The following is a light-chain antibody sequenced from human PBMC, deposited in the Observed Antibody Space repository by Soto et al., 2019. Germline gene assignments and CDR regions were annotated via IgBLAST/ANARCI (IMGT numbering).Light chain of an antibody. CDR1: QSVSSSY. J-gene: IGKJ2*01. Sequence: EIVLTQSPGTLSLSPGERATLSCRASQSVSSSYLAWYQQKPGQAPRLLIYGASSRATGIPDRFSGSGSGTDFTLTISRMEPEDFAVYYGQQYGNSPYTFGQGPKLEIK. CDR2: GAS. V-gene: IGKV3-20*01. CDR3: QQYGNSPYT.